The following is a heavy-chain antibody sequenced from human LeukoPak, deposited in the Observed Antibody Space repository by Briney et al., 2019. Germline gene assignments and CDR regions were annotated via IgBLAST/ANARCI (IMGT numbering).Heavy chain of an antibody. CDR1: GFTFGSFA. CDR3: VKDCIAAAGTSFDY. V-gene: IGHV3-64D*09. Sequence: GGSLRLSCSASGFTFGSFAMHWVRQAPGKGLESVSAISSNGGSTYYADSVKGRFTISRDNSKNTLYLQMSSLRAEDTAVYYCVKDCIAAAGTSFDYWGQGTLVTVSS. D-gene: IGHD6-13*01. J-gene: IGHJ4*02. CDR2: ISSNGGST.